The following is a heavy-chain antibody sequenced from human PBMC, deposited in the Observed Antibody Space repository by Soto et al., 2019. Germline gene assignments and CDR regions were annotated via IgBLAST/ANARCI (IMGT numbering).Heavy chain of an antibody. Sequence: PSETLSLTCTVSGGSISSYYWSWIRQPPGKGLEWIGYIYNIGSTNYNPSLKSRVTISVDTSKNQFSLKLSSVTAADSAVYYCAREGSEDGITIFGLPFDPWGQGTLVTVSS. D-gene: IGHD3-3*01. CDR3: AREGSEDGITIFGLPFDP. J-gene: IGHJ5*02. V-gene: IGHV4-59*01. CDR2: IYNIGST. CDR1: GGSISSYY.